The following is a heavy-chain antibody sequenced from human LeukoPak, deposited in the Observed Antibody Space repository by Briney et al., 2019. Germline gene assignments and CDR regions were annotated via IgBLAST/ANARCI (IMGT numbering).Heavy chain of an antibody. CDR3: ARRSAARYGFDY. V-gene: IGHV3-74*01. D-gene: IGHD6-6*01. CDR1: GFTFSSYW. Sequence: PGGSLRLSCAASGFTFSSYWMHWVRQAPGKGLVCISRIKPDGSTTDYADSVKGRFTISRDNAKNTLYLQMNSLRVEDTAVYYCARRSAARYGFDYWGQGTPVSVSS. J-gene: IGHJ4*02. CDR2: IKPDGSTT.